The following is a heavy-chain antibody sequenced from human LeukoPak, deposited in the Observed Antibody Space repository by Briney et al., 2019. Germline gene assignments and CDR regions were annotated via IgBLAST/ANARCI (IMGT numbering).Heavy chain of an antibody. CDR3: ARVRLQPRTLLDDAFDI. Sequence: GGSLRLSCAASGFTFSSYSINWVLQAPGKGLEWVSCISTSSSYIYYADSVKGRFTISRDNAKNSLYLQMNSLRAEDTAVYYCARVRLQPRTLLDDAFDIWGQGTMVTVSS. D-gene: IGHD1-14*01. J-gene: IGHJ3*02. V-gene: IGHV3-21*01. CDR1: GFTFSSYS. CDR2: ISTSSSYI.